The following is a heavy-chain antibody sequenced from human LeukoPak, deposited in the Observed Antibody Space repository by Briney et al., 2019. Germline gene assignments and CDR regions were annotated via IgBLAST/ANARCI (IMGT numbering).Heavy chain of an antibody. J-gene: IGHJ4*02. D-gene: IGHD3-10*01. CDR2: IWYDGSNK. Sequence: PGRSLRLSCAASGFTFSSYGMHWVRQAPGKGLEWVALIWYDGSNKDYADSVKGRFTISRDNSKNTLYLQMNSLRAEDTAVYYWAGERSSRVRGGGAYYFDYWGQGTLVTVSS. CDR3: AGERSSRVRGGGAYYFDY. V-gene: IGHV3-33*01. CDR1: GFTFSSYG.